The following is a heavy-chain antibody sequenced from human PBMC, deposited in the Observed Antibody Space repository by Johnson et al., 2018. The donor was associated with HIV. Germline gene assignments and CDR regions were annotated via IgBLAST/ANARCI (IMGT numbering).Heavy chain of an antibody. V-gene: IGHV3-20*04. CDR2: ISWNGGSA. CDR1: AFTFDDYD. CDR3: ARVVKFNWSFAAFDI. D-gene: IGHD1-26*01. Sequence: VQLMESGGGVVRPGGSLRLSCVASAFTFDDYDMSWVRQAPGKGLEWVSGISWNGGSADYADSVKGRFTTSRDNAKNSLYLQMSSLRAEDTAFYYCARVVKFNWSFAAFDIWGQGTMVTVPS. J-gene: IGHJ3*02.